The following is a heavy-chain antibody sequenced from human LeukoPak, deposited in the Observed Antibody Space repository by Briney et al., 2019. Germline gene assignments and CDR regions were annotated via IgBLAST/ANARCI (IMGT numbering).Heavy chain of an antibody. CDR2: ISYDGSDE. CDR3: AKSGRRGLTGTTSSFDY. V-gene: IGHV3-30*18. J-gene: IGHJ4*02. CDR1: GLTFSSYV. Sequence: TGGSLRLSCAASGLTFSSYVMHWVRQAPAKGLEWVAVISYDGSDEYYRDSVKGRFTISRDNSQNTLYLQMNSLSAEDTAVYYCAKSGRRGLTGTTSSFDYWGQGTRVTVSS. D-gene: IGHD1-20*01.